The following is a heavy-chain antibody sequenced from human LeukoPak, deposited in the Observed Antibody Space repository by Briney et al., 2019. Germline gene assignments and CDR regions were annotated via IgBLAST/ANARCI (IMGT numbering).Heavy chain of an antibody. CDR1: GFTFSSYS. CDR3: AKLMRMAHDY. J-gene: IGHJ4*02. CDR2: ISSSRSYV. Sequence: GGSLRLSCAASGFTFSSYSMNWVRQAPGEGLEWVSSISSSRSYVYYADSVRGRFTVSRDNAKNSLYLQMNSLRAEDTAVYYCAKLMRMAHDYWGQGTLVTVSS. V-gene: IGHV3-21*01. D-gene: IGHD5-24*01.